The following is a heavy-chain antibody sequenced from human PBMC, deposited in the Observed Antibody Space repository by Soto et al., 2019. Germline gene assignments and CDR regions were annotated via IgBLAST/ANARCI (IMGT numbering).Heavy chain of an antibody. CDR3: AGHPRYYDFWSGYPQFYYGMDV. CDR2: IYYSGST. V-gene: IGHV4-39*01. J-gene: IGHJ6*02. Sequence: QLQLQESGPGLVKPSETLSLTCTVSGGSISSSSYYWGWIRQPPGKGLEWIGSIYYSGSTYYNPSLKSRVTISVDTSKNQFSLKLTSVTAADTAVYYCAGHPRYYDFWSGYPQFYYGMDVWGQGTTVTVSS. D-gene: IGHD3-3*01. CDR1: GGSISSSSYY.